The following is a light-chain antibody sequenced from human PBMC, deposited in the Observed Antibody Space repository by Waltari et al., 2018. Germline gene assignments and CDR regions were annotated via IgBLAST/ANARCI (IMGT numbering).Light chain of an antibody. CDR3: QQYHDLPT. CDR2: EAS. J-gene: IGKJ5*01. CDR1: EDITNY. V-gene: IGKV1-33*01. Sequence: TCQATEDITNYLNWDQQKPGKAPKLLIYEASNLETGVPSRFSGSVSGTDFTFAISSLQPEDVATYYCQQYHDLPTFGQGTRLEIK.